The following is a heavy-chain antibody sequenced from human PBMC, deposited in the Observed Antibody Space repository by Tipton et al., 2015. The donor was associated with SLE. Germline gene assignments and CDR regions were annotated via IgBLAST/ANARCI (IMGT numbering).Heavy chain of an antibody. CDR3: ARGGTPAAGYKWFDP. Sequence: TLSLTCTVSGGSISPFYWSWIRRPPGKGLEWIGHIHFSGSTEYNPSLKSRVTISLDTSKNHFSLKLSSVTAADTAVYYCARGGTPAAGYKWFDPWGQGTLVTVPS. CDR2: IHFSGST. J-gene: IGHJ5*02. CDR1: GGSISPFY. V-gene: IGHV4-59*01. D-gene: IGHD6-13*01.